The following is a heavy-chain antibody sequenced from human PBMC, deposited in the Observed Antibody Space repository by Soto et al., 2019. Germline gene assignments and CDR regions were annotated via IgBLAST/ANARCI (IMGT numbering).Heavy chain of an antibody. CDR2: ISNGGATI. J-gene: IGHJ6*04. V-gene: IGHV3-48*03. D-gene: IGHD3-3*01. CDR1: GLPLMNYE. Sequence: GGSLRLSCEVSGLPLMNYEMNWVRQAPGKGLEWISYISNGGATIFYADSVKGRFTISRDNTKKSLYLQMNGLKVEDTAIYYCLIRIYGVDPPLSAYHYGLDVWGTGTAVTVS. CDR3: LIRIYGVDPPLSAYHYGLDV.